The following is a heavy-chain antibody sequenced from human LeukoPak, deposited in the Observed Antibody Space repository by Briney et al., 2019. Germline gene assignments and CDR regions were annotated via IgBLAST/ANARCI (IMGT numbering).Heavy chain of an antibody. CDR2: IGTAGDT. D-gene: IGHD6-19*01. J-gene: IGHJ4*02. Sequence: PGGSLRLSCAASGFTFSSYNMHWVRQATGKGLEWVSAIGTAGDTYYPGSVKGRFTISRENAKNSLYLQMNSLRAGDTAVYYCAKDDAAVAGPDYWGQGTLVTVSS. V-gene: IGHV3-13*01. CDR1: GFTFSSYN. CDR3: AKDDAAVAGPDY.